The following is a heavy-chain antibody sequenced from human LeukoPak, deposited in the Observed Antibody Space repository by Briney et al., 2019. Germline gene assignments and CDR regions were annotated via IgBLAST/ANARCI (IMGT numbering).Heavy chain of an antibody. CDR1: GDSINSFY. Sequence: SETLSLTCTVSGDSINSFYWSWIRQPAGKGLEWIGRIYTSGSTNYSPSLKSRVTMSVDTSKNQFSLKLSSVTAADTAVYYCARGIAAAGTGGLFDYWGQGTLVTVSS. CDR3: ARGIAAAGTGGLFDY. CDR2: IYTSGST. J-gene: IGHJ4*02. D-gene: IGHD6-13*01. V-gene: IGHV4-4*07.